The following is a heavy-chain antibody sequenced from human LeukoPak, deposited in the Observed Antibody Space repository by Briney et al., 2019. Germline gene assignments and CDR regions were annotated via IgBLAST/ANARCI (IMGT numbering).Heavy chain of an antibody. CDR2: IIPIFGTA. J-gene: IGHJ4*02. Sequence: SVKVSCKASGGTFSSYAISWVRQAPGQGLEWMGGIIPIFGTANYAQKFQGRVSITAVESMSTAYMELSSLRSEDTAVYYCARGWLAETTVVTPYNYWGQGTLVTVSS. V-gene: IGHV1-69*13. CDR1: GGTFSSYA. CDR3: ARGWLAETTVVTPYNY. D-gene: IGHD4-23*01.